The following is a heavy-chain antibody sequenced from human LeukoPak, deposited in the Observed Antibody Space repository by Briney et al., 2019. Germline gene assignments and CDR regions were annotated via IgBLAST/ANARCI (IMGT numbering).Heavy chain of an antibody. J-gene: IGHJ4*02. CDR2: ISAYNGNT. CDR3: ARPKRGYFDY. Sequence: ASVKVSCKASGGTFSSYAISWARQAPGQGLEWMGWISAYNGNTNYAQKLQGRVTMTTDTSTSTAYMELRSLRSDDTAVYYCARPKRGYFDYWGQGTLVTVSS. CDR1: GGTFSSYA. V-gene: IGHV1-18*01.